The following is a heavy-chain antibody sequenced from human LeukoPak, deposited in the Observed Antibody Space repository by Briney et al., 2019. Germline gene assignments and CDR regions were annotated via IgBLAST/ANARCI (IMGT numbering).Heavy chain of an antibody. Sequence: ASVKVSCKASGYTFTGYYMNWVRQAPGQGLEWMGWINPNSGDTDYAQKFQGRVTVTRDTPITTAYMELRRLSSDDTAVYHCARGVGISIFGVPAFYFDNWGQGTLVTVSS. D-gene: IGHD3-3*01. J-gene: IGHJ4*02. CDR1: GYTFTGYY. V-gene: IGHV1-2*02. CDR3: ARGVGISIFGVPAFYFDN. CDR2: INPNSGDT.